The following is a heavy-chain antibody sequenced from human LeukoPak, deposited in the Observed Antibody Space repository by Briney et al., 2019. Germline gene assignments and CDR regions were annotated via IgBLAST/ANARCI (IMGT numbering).Heavy chain of an antibody. CDR2: IKQDGSEK. D-gene: IGHD1-26*01. J-gene: IGHJ4*02. V-gene: IGHV3-7*01. CDR3: ARGASGSYSYYFAY. Sequence: PGGSLRLSCAASGFTFSSYWMSWVRQAPGKGLEWVANIKQDGSEKYYVDSVEGRFTISRDNAKNSLYLQMNSLRAEDTAVYYCARGASGSYSYYFAYWGQGTLVTVSS. CDR1: GFTFSSYW.